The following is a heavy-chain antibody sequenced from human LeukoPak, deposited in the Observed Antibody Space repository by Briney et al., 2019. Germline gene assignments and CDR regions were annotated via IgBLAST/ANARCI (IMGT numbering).Heavy chain of an antibody. J-gene: IGHJ4*02. CDR3: ARVASISSGSSLDY. Sequence: GGSLRLSCAASGFTFDDYAMHWVRQAPGKGLKWVSGISWNSGSIGYADSVKGRFTISRDNAKNSLYLQMNSLRAEDTALYYCARVASISSGSSLDYWGQGTLVTVSS. CDR2: ISWNSGSI. CDR1: GFTFDDYA. V-gene: IGHV3-9*01. D-gene: IGHD2-15*01.